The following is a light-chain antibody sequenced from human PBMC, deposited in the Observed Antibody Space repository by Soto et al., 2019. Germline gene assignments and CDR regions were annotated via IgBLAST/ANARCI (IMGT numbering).Light chain of an antibody. CDR1: QSINSW. V-gene: IGKV1-5*03. CDR2: KAS. CDR3: QQYSTYTYT. J-gene: IGKJ2*01. Sequence: DIQMTQSPSTLSASVGDRVTITCRASQSINSWLAWYQQKPGKAPSLLIYKASNLQSEVPSRFSGSGSGTEFTLTISSLQPDDFATYYCQQYSTYTYTFGQGTKLEIK.